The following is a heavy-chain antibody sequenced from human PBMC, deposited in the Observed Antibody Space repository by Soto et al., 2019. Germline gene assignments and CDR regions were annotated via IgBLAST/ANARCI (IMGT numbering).Heavy chain of an antibody. V-gene: IGHV3-48*02. CDR3: ASPCIGYSSGCFNY. Sequence: GGSLRLSCAASGFAFSSYSMNWVRQAPGKGLEWVSYISSSSSTIYYADSVKGRFTISRDNAKSSLYLQMNSLRDEDTAVYYCASPCIGYSSGCFNYWGQGTLVTVYS. D-gene: IGHD6-19*01. CDR1: GFAFSSYS. J-gene: IGHJ4*02. CDR2: ISSSSSTI.